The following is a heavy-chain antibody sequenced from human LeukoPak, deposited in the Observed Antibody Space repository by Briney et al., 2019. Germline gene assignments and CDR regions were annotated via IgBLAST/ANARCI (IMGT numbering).Heavy chain of an antibody. CDR2: INHSGST. J-gene: IGHJ3*02. CDR3: ARSNYVWGSYRPRQSDAFDI. CDR1: GGSFSGYY. D-gene: IGHD3-16*02. V-gene: IGHV4-34*01. Sequence: PSETLSLTCAVYGGSFSGYYWSWIRQPPGKGQEWIGEINHSGSTNYNPSLKSRVTMSVDTSKNQFSLKLSSVTAADTAVYYCARSNYVWGSYRPRQSDAFDIWGQGTMVTVSS.